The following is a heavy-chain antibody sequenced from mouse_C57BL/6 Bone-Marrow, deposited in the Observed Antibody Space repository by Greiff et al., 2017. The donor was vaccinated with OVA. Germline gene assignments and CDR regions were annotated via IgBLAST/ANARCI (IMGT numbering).Heavy chain of an antibody. CDR3: AKGGHYGNYEAWFAY. CDR2: IWRGGST. J-gene: IGHJ3*01. D-gene: IGHD2-1*01. Sequence: VKLMESGPGLVQPSQSLSITCTVSGFSLTSYGVHWVRQSPGKGLEWLGVIWRGGSTDYYAAFMSGLSITKDNSKSQIFFKMNSLQADDTAIYYCAKGGHYGNYEAWFAYWGQGTLVTVSA. CDR1: GFSLTSYG. V-gene: IGHV2-5*01.